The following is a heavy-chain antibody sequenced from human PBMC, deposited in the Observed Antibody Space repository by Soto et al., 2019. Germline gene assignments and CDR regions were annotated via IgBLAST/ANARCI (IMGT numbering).Heavy chain of an antibody. V-gene: IGHV5-51*01. CDR2: IYPGDSDT. D-gene: IGHD3-3*01. CDR1: GYSFTSYW. J-gene: IGHJ6*02. Sequence: PGESLKISCKGSGYSFTSYWIGWVRQMPGKGLEWMGIIYPGDSDTRYSPSFQGQVTISADKSISTAYLQWSSLKASDAAMYYCARQPSSGYPLWEGYYYGMDVWGQGTTVTVSS. CDR3: ARQPSSGYPLWEGYYYGMDV.